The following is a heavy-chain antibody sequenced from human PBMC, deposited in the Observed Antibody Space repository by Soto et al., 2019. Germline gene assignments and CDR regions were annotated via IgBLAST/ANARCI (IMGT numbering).Heavy chain of an antibody. CDR3: ARDYYYYGMDV. CDR1: GGSVSSGSYY. V-gene: IGHV4-61*01. Sequence: QVQLQESGPGLVKPSETLSLTCTVSGGSVSSGSYYWSWIRQPPGEGLEWIGYIYYSGSTNYNPSLKSRVTISVDTSKNQFSLKMSSVTAADTAVYYCARDYYYYGMDVWGQGTTVTVSS. CDR2: IYYSGST. J-gene: IGHJ6*02.